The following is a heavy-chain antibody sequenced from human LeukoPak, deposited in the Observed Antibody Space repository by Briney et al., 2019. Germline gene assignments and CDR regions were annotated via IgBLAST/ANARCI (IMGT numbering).Heavy chain of an antibody. CDR3: ARDHSSGWYEVPN. CDR1: GCTFTSYY. Sequence: GASVKVSCKASGCTFTSYYMHWVRQAPGQGLERMGIINPSGGSTSYAQKFQGRVTMTRDTSTSTVYMELSSLRSEDTAVYYCARDHSSGWYEVPNWGQGTLVTVSS. D-gene: IGHD6-19*01. CDR2: INPSGGST. V-gene: IGHV1-46*01. J-gene: IGHJ4*02.